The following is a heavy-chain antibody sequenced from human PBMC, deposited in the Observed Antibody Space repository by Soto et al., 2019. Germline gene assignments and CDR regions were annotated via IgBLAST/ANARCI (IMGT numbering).Heavy chain of an antibody. CDR1: GGSISSYY. CDR2: IYYSGST. CDR3: ATTSRYFDWFDAFDI. V-gene: IGHV4-59*01. J-gene: IGHJ3*02. D-gene: IGHD3-9*01. Sequence: QVQLQESGPGLVKPSETLSLTCTVSGGSISSYYWSWIRQPPGKGLEWIGYIYYSGSTNYNPSLKSRVTISVDPSKNQFSLKLSSVTAADTAVYYCATTSRYFDWFDAFDIWGQGTMVTVSS.